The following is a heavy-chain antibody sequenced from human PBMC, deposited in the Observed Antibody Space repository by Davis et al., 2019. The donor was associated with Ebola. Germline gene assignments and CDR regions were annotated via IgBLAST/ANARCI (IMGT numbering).Heavy chain of an antibody. J-gene: IGHJ4*02. CDR1: GYTFTSYG. CDR3: ARDLGKTLADHADY. V-gene: IGHV1-18*01. Sequence: SVKVSCKASGYTFTSYGISWVRQAPGQGLEWMGWISAYNGNTNYAQNVQDRVTMTTDTSTSIAYMELRSLRSDDTAVYYCARDLGKTLADHADYWGQGTLVTVSS. CDR2: ISAYNGNT. D-gene: IGHD6-19*01.